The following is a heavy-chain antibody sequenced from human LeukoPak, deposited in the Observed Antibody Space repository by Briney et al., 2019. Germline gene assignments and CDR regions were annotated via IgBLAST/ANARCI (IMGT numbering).Heavy chain of an antibody. Sequence: GGSLRLSCIASGFTINQHAMSWVRQAPVKGLEWVARIRPDGSAVFYVDSVKGRFTFSRDNAKNSLDLQMNSLRAEDTAVYYCARFGLPYSIDLWGQGTMVTVSS. CDR3: ARFGLPYSIDL. J-gene: IGHJ6*02. V-gene: IGHV3-7*01. CDR2: IRPDGSAV. CDR1: GFTINQHA. D-gene: IGHD3/OR15-3a*01.